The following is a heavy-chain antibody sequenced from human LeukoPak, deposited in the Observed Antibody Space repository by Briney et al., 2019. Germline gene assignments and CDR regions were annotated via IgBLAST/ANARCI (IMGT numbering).Heavy chain of an antibody. V-gene: IGHV1-2*02. CDR3: ARTARRSYYYDSGGYLFALGY. CDR1: GYTFTGYY. CDR2: INPNSGGT. D-gene: IGHD3-22*01. Sequence: ASVKVSCKASGYTFTGYYMHWVRQAPGQGLEWMGWINPNSGGTNYAQKFQGRVTMTRDTSISTAYMELSRLRSDDTAVYYCARTARRSYYYDSGGYLFALGYWGQGTLVTVSS. J-gene: IGHJ4*02.